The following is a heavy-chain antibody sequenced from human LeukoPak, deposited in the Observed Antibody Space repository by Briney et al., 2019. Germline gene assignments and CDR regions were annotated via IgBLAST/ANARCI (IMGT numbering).Heavy chain of an antibody. CDR2: VHYTWNA. CDR3: ARVASKGGMDV. J-gene: IGHJ6*02. V-gene: IGHV4-59*01. Sequence: SETLSLTCSVSGGSIGSYHWSWIRQPPGKGLEWIGHVHYTWNAKCNPSLKSRVTISLDRSSNQFSLRLSSVSAADTAVYYCARVASKGGMDVWGQGTTVTVSS. CDR1: GGSIGSYH. D-gene: IGHD5/OR15-5a*01.